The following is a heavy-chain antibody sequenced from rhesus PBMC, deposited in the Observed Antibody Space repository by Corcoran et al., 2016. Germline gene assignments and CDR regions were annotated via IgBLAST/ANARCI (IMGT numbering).Heavy chain of an antibody. J-gene: IGHJ5-2*02. CDR3: ARSPVAVTLGWDV. Sequence: QMQLQESGPGLVKPSETLSLTCGVSGGSISSSNWWSWIRQPPGNGLEWIGKIGDSGGIIHDNPSLKSRVTSSKDTSKNQFSLKLSSGTAADTAVYYCARSPVAVTLGWDVWGRGVLVTVSS. D-gene: IGHD4-29*01. CDR1: GGSISSSNW. CDR2: IGDSGGII. V-gene: IGHV4-65*02.